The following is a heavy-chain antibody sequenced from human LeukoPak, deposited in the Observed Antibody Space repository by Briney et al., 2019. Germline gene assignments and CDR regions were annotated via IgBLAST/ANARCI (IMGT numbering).Heavy chain of an antibody. CDR1: GGSISNYY. J-gene: IGHJ4*02. Sequence: SETLSLTCTVSGGSISNYYWSWIRQPAGKGLEWIGRIYSSGSTNYSPSLKSRVTMSVDTSKNQFSVNLTSVTAADTAVYYCVRCLGTTVLTRFDNWGQGTLVTVSS. CDR2: IYSSGST. D-gene: IGHD4/OR15-4a*01. V-gene: IGHV4-4*07. CDR3: VRCLGTTVLTRFDN.